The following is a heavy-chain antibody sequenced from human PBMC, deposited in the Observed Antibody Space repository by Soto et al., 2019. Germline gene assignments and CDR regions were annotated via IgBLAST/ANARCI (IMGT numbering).Heavy chain of an antibody. CDR1: GYTFTSYY. D-gene: IGHD6-19*01. CDR2: INPSGGST. Sequence: ASVTVSCTASGYTFTSYYMHWVRQAPGQGLEWMGIINPSGGSTSYAQKFQGRVTMTRDTSTSTVYMELSSLRSEDTAVYYCAMGEYSSGWSDSWGQGTLVTVSS. V-gene: IGHV1-46*01. J-gene: IGHJ5*01. CDR3: AMGEYSSGWSDS.